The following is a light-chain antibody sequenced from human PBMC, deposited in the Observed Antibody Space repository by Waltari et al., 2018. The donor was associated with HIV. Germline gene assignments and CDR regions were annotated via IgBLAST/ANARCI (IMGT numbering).Light chain of an antibody. CDR3: TSYTSSSTLGV. Sequence: QSALTQPASVSGSPGQSVTISCTGTTSDVGGFDYVCWYQHHPGKAPKLIIHEVTNRPSGVSTRFSGSKSGNTASLTISGLQAEDEADYFCTSYTSSSTLGVFGGGTRLTVL. CDR1: TSDVGGFDY. CDR2: EVT. V-gene: IGLV2-14*01. J-gene: IGLJ2*01.